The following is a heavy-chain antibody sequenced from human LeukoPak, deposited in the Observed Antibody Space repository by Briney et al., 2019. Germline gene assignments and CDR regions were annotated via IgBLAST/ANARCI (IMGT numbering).Heavy chain of an antibody. Sequence: GGSLRLSCAASGFTFSNYAMSWVRQAPGKGLEWVSAISGNGDSTFYADSVKGRFTISRDSSKNTLYLQMSSLRAEDTAVYYCAKGGSTLYYYMDVWGKGTTVTVSS. V-gene: IGHV3-23*01. CDR2: ISGNGDST. CDR1: GFTFSNYA. J-gene: IGHJ6*03. D-gene: IGHD2/OR15-2a*01. CDR3: AKGGSTLYYYMDV.